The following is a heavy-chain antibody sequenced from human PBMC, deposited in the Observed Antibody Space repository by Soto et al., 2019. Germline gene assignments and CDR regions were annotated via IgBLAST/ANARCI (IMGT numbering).Heavy chain of an antibody. J-gene: IGHJ6*02. CDR1: GYTFTGYY. D-gene: IGHD5-18*01. CDR2: INPNSGGT. Sequence: QVQLVQSGAEVKKPGASVKVSCKASGYTFTGYYMHWVRQAPGQGLEWMGWINPNSGGTNYAQKFQGRVTMTRDTSISTAYMELSRLRSDDTAVYYCARVEATATHNYYYYGMDVWGQGTTVTVSS. V-gene: IGHV1-2*02. CDR3: ARVEATATHNYYYYGMDV.